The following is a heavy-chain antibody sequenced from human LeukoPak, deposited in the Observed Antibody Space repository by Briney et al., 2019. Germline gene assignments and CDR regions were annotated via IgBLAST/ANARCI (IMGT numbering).Heavy chain of an antibody. V-gene: IGHV1-2*02. D-gene: IGHD2-2*01. CDR2: INPNSGGT. CDR3: ARDRVVVPAAFDY. J-gene: IGHJ4*02. Sequence: ASVTVSCTASGYTFTAYYMHWMRQAPGQGLEWMGWINPNSGGTNYAQRFQGRVTMTRDTSISTAYMELSRLRSDDTAVYYCARDRVVVPAAFDYWGQGTLVTVSS. CDR1: GYTFTAYY.